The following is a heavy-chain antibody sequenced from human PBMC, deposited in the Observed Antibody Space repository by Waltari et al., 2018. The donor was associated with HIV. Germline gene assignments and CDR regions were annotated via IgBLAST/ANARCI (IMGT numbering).Heavy chain of an antibody. J-gene: IGHJ6*02. CDR3: ARCETVVTPFINKYLGLDV. V-gene: IGHV3-48*01. D-gene: IGHD2-15*01. CDR1: GFTFSDYS. Sequence: EVQLVESGGKLVQPGGSLRLSCLASGFTFSDYSMNWVRQGPGKGREWGAYSSGTGTNNFDANSVKGRFTVSRDNVENSLYLDMSSLRAEDTGDYYCARCETVVTPFINKYLGLDVWGPGTTVTVSS. CDR2: SSGTGTNN.